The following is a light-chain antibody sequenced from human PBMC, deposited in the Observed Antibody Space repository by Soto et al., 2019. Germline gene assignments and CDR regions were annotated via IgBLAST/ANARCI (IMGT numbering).Light chain of an antibody. CDR1: SSDVGGYNY. J-gene: IGLJ1*01. V-gene: IGLV2-14*03. CDR3: SSYTRSSTDV. Sequence: QSALTQPASVSGSPGQSITISCTGTSSDVGGYNYVSWYQHHPGKAPKLMIYDVSNRPSGVSNRFSGSKSGNTASLTISGLQAEDEADYYCSSYTRSSTDVFGTWTKVT. CDR2: DVS.